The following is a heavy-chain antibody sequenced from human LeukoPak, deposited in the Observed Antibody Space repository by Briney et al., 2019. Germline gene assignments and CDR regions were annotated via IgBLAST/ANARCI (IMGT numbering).Heavy chain of an antibody. CDR1: GFTFSSYS. CDR3: AREDTIVVVPAAIDY. CDR2: ISSSSSYI. V-gene: IGHV3-21*01. D-gene: IGHD2-2*01. Sequence: GGSLRLSCAASGFTFSSYSMNWVRQAPGKGLEWVSSISSSSSYIYYADSVKGRFTISRDNAKNSLYLQMNSLRAEDTAVYYCAREDTIVVVPAAIDYWGQGTLVTVSS. J-gene: IGHJ4*02.